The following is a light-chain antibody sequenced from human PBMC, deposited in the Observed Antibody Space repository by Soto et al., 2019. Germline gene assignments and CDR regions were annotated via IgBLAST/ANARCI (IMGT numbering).Light chain of an antibody. Sequence: EIVMTQSPVTLSVSPGERATLSCRASQSVSSNLAWYQKKPGQAPRLLIDGASIRTTGIPARFSGSGSGTEFTLTISILQSEDFAVYYCQQYNDWPLTFGGGTKVEIK. V-gene: IGKV3D-15*03. CDR1: QSVSSN. J-gene: IGKJ4*01. CDR2: GAS. CDR3: QQYNDWPLT.